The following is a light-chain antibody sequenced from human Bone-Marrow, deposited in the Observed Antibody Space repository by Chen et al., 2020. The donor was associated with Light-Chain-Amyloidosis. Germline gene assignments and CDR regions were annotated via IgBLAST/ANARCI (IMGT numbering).Light chain of an antibody. CDR2: DDS. CDR3: QVWDRSSDRPV. J-gene: IGLJ3*02. CDR1: NIGSTS. Sequence: SYVLTPPSSVSVAPGQPAPNACGGNNIGSTSVHWYQQTPGQAPLLVVYDDSDRPSGIPERLSGSNSGKTATLTISRVEAGDEADYYCQVWDRSSDRPVFGGGTKLTVL. V-gene: IGLV3-21*02.